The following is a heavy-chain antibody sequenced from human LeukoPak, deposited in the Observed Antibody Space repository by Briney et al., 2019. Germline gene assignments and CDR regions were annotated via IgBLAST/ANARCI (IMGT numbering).Heavy chain of an antibody. Sequence: GGSLRLSCAASGFTFSSYAMSWVRQAPGKGLEWVSAISGSGGSTYYADSVRGRFTISRDNSKNTLYLQMNSLRAEDTAVYYCAKTIIAARPFKAFDYWGQGTLVTVSS. CDR1: GFTFSSYA. CDR2: ISGSGGST. V-gene: IGHV3-23*01. CDR3: AKTIIAARPFKAFDY. J-gene: IGHJ4*02. D-gene: IGHD6-6*01.